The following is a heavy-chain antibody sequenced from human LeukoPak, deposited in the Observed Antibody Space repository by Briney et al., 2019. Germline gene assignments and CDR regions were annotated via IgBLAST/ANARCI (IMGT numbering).Heavy chain of an antibody. Sequence: ASMKVSCKASGYTFTSYGISWVRQAPGQGLEWMGWISAYNGNTNYAQKLQGRVTMTTDTSTSTAYMELRSLRSDDTAVYYCARDLNRYFDWLLHLDYWGQGTLVTVSS. V-gene: IGHV1-18*04. CDR2: ISAYNGNT. CDR1: GYTFTSYG. J-gene: IGHJ4*02. CDR3: ARDLNRYFDWLLHLDY. D-gene: IGHD3-9*01.